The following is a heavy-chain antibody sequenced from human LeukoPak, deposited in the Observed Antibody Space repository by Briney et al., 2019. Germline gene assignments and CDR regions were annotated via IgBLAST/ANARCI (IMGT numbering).Heavy chain of an antibody. D-gene: IGHD3-16*01. CDR1: GGSISSYY. CDR3: ARETSQKGAHYMDV. V-gene: IGHV4-59*01. Sequence: SETLSLTCTVSGGSISSYYWAWIRQPPGKGLEWIGYIYYSGSTNYNPSLKSRVTISVDTSKNQFSLKLSSVTAADTAVYYCARETSQKGAHYMDVWGKGTTVTISS. CDR2: IYYSGST. J-gene: IGHJ6*03.